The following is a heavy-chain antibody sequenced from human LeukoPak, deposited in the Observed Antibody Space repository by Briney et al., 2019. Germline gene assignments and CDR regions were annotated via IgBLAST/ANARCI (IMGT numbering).Heavy chain of an antibody. Sequence: GASVKVSCKASGYTFTGYYMHWVRQAPGQGLEWMGWINPNSGGTNYAQKFQGRVTMTRDTSISTAYMELSRLRSDDTAVYYCARVGGRYYDSRALWAFDIWGQGTMVTVSS. CDR1: GYTFTGYY. J-gene: IGHJ3*02. CDR2: INPNSGGT. D-gene: IGHD3-22*01. CDR3: ARVGGRYYDSRALWAFDI. V-gene: IGHV1-2*02.